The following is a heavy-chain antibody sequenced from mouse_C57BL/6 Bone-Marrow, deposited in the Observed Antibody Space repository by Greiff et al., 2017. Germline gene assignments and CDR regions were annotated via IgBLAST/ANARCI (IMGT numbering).Heavy chain of an antibody. J-gene: IGHJ4*01. V-gene: IGHV1-52*01. CDR2: IDPSDSET. D-gene: IGHD2-4*01. CDR3: ARMITTSRAKRLYAMDY. Sequence: VQLQQPGAELARPGSSVKLSCKASGYTFTSYWMHWVKQRPIQGLEWIGNIDPSDSETHYNQKFKDKATLTVDKSSSTAYMQLGSLTSEGSAVYYCARMITTSRAKRLYAMDYWGQGTSVTVSS. CDR1: GYTFTSYW.